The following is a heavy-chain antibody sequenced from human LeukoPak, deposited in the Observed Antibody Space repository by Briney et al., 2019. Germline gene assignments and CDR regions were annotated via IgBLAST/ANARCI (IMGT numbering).Heavy chain of an antibody. V-gene: IGHV4-59*01. CDR3: ARARLSLGTSVAYYLDY. J-gene: IGHJ4*02. CDR1: GGSITPYY. Sequence: SETLSLTCSVSGGSITPYYWTWIRQPPGNGLEWIGYIYSSGSTNYNSSLKSRVSISVDTSKNQFSLKLSSVTAADSALYYCARARLSLGTSVAYYLDYWGQGTLVTVSS. CDR2: IYSSGST. D-gene: IGHD4-23*01.